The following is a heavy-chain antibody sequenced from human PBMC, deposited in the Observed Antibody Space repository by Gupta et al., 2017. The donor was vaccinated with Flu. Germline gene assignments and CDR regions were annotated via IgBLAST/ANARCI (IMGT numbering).Heavy chain of an antibody. CDR2: MNPHTNKA. Sequence: QMRLVQSGAGVKKPGASLRISCKTSGYTFVSYGIYWIRQAPGQGLEWMGYMNPHTNKASLAQRFQGRVTLTTNSSISAAYMDVNSLKLEDTAVYYCARGEQGFDLWGQGTQVIVSS. V-gene: IGHV1-8*01. D-gene: IGHD1/OR15-1a*01. CDR1: GYTFVSYG. J-gene: IGHJ4*02. CDR3: ARGEQGFDL.